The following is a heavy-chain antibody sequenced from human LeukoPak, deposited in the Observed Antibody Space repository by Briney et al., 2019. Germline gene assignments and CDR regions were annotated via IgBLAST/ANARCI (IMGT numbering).Heavy chain of an antibody. CDR1: GFTFGNYA. J-gene: IGHJ4*02. V-gene: IGHV3-7*01. CDR3: ARDNPGYCSSTSCYSGSATDY. Sequence: GGSLRLSCAASGFTFGNYAMSWVRQAPGKGLEWVANIKQDGSEKYYVDSVKGRFTISRDNAKNSLYLQMNSLRAEDTAVYYCARDNPGYCSSTSCYSGSATDYWGQGTLVTVSS. CDR2: IKQDGSEK. D-gene: IGHD2-2*02.